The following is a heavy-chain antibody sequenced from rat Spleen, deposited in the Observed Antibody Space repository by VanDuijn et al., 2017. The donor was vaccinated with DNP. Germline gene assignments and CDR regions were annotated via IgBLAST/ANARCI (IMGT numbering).Heavy chain of an antibody. CDR2: ISSGGGT. J-gene: IGHJ2*01. CDR1: GFSLTSYA. V-gene: IGHV2S12*01. Sequence: QVQLKESGPGLVQPSQTLSLTCTVSGFSLTSYAVSWVRQPPGKGLEWIAAISSGGGTYYNSALKSRLSIRRDTSRNQVFLEMDSLRSEDTATYYCTRSRPGIPFDYWGQGVMVTVSS. D-gene: IGHD1-4*01. CDR3: TRSRPGIPFDY.